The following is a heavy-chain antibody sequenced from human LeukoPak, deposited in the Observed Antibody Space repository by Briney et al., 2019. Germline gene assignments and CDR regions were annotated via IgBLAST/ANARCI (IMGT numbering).Heavy chain of an antibody. V-gene: IGHV4-59*01. Sequence: PSETLSLTCTVSGGYISSYYWSWIRQPPGKGLEWIGYIYYSGRTNYNPSLKSRVTISVDTSKNQFSLKLSSVTAADTAVYYCARAAYYDFWSGYYPYGMDVWGQGTTVTVSS. CDR3: ARAAYYDFWSGYYPYGMDV. J-gene: IGHJ6*02. D-gene: IGHD3-3*01. CDR2: IYYSGRT. CDR1: GGYISSYY.